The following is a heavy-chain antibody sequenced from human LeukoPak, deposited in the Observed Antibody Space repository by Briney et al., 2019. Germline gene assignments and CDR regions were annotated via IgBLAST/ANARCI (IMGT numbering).Heavy chain of an antibody. V-gene: IGHV3-48*01. Sequence: GGSLRLSCAASGFTFTKYSMHWVRQTPGKGLEWVSYISSGSTTIYYTDSVKGRFTISRDNAKNSLYLQMNSLRAEDTAVYYCARDISPAGTEDAFDIWGQGTMVTVSS. CDR3: ARDISPAGTEDAFDI. D-gene: IGHD1-1*01. CDR2: ISSGSTTI. CDR1: GFTFTKYS. J-gene: IGHJ3*02.